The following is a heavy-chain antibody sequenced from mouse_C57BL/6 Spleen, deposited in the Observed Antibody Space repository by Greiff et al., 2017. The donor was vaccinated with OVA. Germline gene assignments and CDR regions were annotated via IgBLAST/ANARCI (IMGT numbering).Heavy chain of an antibody. CDR3: ARTYYGPYYYAMDY. J-gene: IGHJ4*01. V-gene: IGHV1-47*01. CDR2: FHPYNDDT. Sequence: VQLQQSGAELVKPGASVKMSCKASGYTFTTYPIEWMKQNHGKSLEWIGNFHPYNDDTKYNEKFKSKATLTVEKSSTTVYLELSRLTSDDSAVYYCARTYYGPYYYAMDYWGQGTTVTVSS. CDR1: GYTFTTYP. D-gene: IGHD1-2*01.